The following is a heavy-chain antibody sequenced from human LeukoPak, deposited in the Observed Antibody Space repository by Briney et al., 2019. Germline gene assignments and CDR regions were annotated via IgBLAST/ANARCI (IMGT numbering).Heavy chain of an antibody. J-gene: IGHJ2*01. Sequence: PSETLSLTCTASCGSISSYYWSWFRQPPGKGLEWFGYIYYSGSANYNPSLKSRVTISVGTSKNQFSLKLSSVTAADTAVYYCARQGGGFWYFDLWGRGTLVTVSS. CDR1: CGSISSYY. D-gene: IGHD6-25*01. CDR3: ARQGGGFWYFDL. V-gene: IGHV4-59*08. CDR2: IYYSGSA.